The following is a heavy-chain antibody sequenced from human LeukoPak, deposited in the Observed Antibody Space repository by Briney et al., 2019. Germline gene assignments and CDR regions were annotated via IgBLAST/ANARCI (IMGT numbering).Heavy chain of an antibody. D-gene: IGHD1-14*01. Sequence: GGSLRLSYAASGFTLSSYWMTWVRQAPGKGLEWVANIKQDGSEKYYVDSVKGRFTISRDNAKNSLYLQMNSLRAEDTAVYYCATVRSNYYYYYMDVWGKGTTVTVSS. CDR3: ATVRSNYYYYYMDV. J-gene: IGHJ6*03. CDR1: GFTLSSYW. V-gene: IGHV3-7*01. CDR2: IKQDGSEK.